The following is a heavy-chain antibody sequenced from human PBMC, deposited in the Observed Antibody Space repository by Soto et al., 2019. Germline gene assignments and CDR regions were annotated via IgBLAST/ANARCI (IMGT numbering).Heavy chain of an antibody. V-gene: IGHV3-20*01. D-gene: IGHD3-10*01. Sequence: EVQLVESGGSVVRPGGSLRLSCAASGFTFDDDGLTWVRQAPGKGLEWLSAINWNGGSTAYADSVKGRFTISRDNAKNSLYLQMNSLRAEDTAVYHCARETLYTSGSVGASDIWGQGTMVTVSS. J-gene: IGHJ3*02. CDR3: ARETLYTSGSVGASDI. CDR1: GFTFDDDG. CDR2: INWNGGST.